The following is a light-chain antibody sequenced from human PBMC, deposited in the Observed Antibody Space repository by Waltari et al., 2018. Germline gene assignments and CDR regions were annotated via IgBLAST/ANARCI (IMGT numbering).Light chain of an antibody. Sequence: EIVLTQSPATLSLSPGERATLSCRASQSVSTYLAWYQQKPGQAPRHLIYDASNRATGIPTRFSGSGAGTDFTLTISSLEPEDFAIYYCQQRSNWPPYTFGQGTKLELK. CDR3: QQRSNWPPYT. CDR2: DAS. V-gene: IGKV3-11*01. CDR1: QSVSTY. J-gene: IGKJ2*01.